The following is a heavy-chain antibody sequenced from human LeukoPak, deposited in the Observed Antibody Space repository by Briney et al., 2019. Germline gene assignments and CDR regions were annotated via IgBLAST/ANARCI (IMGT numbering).Heavy chain of an antibody. CDR3: ARGATYYYDSSGYYYALYYYYYMDV. J-gene: IGHJ6*03. Sequence: SQTLSLTCTVSGGSISSGSYYWSWIRQPPGKGLEWIGEINHSGSTNYNPSLKSRVTISVDTSKNQFSLKLSSVTAADTAVYYCARGATYYYDSSGYYYALYYYYYMDVWGKGTTVTVSS. D-gene: IGHD3-22*01. CDR2: INHSGST. CDR1: GGSISSGSYY. V-gene: IGHV4-39*07.